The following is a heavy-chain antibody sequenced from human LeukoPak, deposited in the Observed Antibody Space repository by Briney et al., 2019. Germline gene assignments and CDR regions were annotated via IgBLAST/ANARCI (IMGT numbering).Heavy chain of an antibody. CDR2: IYPGDSDT. V-gene: IGHV5-51*01. CDR1: GYSFTSYW. Sequence: GESLKISCKGSGYSFTSYWIGWVRQMPGKGLEWMGIIYPGDSDTRYSPSFQGQVTISADKSISTAYLQWSSLKASDTAMYYRARHMFPYYYDSSGYYYLDYWGQGTLVTVSS. J-gene: IGHJ4*02. CDR3: ARHMFPYYYDSSGYYYLDY. D-gene: IGHD3-22*01.